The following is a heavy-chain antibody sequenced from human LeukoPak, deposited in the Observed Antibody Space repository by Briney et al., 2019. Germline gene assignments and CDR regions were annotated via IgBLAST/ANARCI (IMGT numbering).Heavy chain of an antibody. CDR1: GFTFSSFE. CDR3: AKIAVSGTWYFDL. Sequence: GGSLRLSCAASGFTFSSFEMNWVRQAPGKGLEWVSYISGSGTNIYYADSVKGRFTISRDNAKNSLSLQMNSLRAEDTAVYYCAKIAVSGTWYFDLWGRGTLVTVSS. J-gene: IGHJ2*01. CDR2: ISGSGTNI. D-gene: IGHD6-19*01. V-gene: IGHV3-48*03.